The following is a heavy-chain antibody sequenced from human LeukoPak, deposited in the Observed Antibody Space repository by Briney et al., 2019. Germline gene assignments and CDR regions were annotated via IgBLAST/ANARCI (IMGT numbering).Heavy chain of an antibody. J-gene: IGHJ4*02. V-gene: IGHV4-4*07. D-gene: IGHD4-11*01. CDR3: ARSNPTVTPYYFDY. CDR2: IYISGST. CDR1: GDSISNYY. Sequence: SETLSLTCTVSGDSISNYYWSWIRQPAGKRLEWIGRIYISGSTNYNPSLKSRVTMSVDTSKNQFSLKLTSVTAADTAVYYCARSNPTVTPYYFDYWAREPWSPSPQ.